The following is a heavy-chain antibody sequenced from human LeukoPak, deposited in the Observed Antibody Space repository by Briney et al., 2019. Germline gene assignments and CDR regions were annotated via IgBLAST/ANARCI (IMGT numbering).Heavy chain of an antibody. D-gene: IGHD3-10*01. J-gene: IGHJ5*02. Sequence: SVKVSCKASGGTFSSYAISWVRQAPGQGLEWMARIIPIFGTANYAQKFQGRVTITTDESTSTAYMELSSLRSEDTAVYYCARDGYYGSGSPWGQGTLVTVSS. V-gene: IGHV1-69*05. CDR1: GGTFSSYA. CDR3: ARDGYYGSGSP. CDR2: IIPIFGTA.